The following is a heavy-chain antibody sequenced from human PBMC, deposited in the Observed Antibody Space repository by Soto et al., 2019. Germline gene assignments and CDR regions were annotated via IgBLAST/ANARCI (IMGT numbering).Heavy chain of an antibody. J-gene: IGHJ4*02. Sequence: GASVKVSCKASGGTFSSYAATWVRQAPGQGLEWMGGIIPLLGVTNFAQNFQGRVTITADKSTSTAYMELSSLTSEDTAFYYCARGAPLYGGKFYFDSWGQGTLVTVSS. CDR1: GGTFSSYA. CDR3: ARGAPLYGGKFYFDS. CDR2: IIPLLGVT. V-gene: IGHV1-69*10. D-gene: IGHD3-16*01.